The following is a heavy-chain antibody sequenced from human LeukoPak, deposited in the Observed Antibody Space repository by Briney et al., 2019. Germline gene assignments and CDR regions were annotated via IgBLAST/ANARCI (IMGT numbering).Heavy chain of an antibody. V-gene: IGHV4-59*01. J-gene: IGHJ4*02. CDR2: IYYSGST. Sequence: SETLSLTCAVYGGSFSGYYWSWIRQPPGKGLEWIGYIYYSGSTNYNPSLKSRVTISVDTSKNQFSLKLSSVTAADTAVYYCARSGYSYALKNYFDYWGQGTLVTVSS. D-gene: IGHD5-18*01. CDR3: ARSGYSYALKNYFDY. CDR1: GGSFSGYY.